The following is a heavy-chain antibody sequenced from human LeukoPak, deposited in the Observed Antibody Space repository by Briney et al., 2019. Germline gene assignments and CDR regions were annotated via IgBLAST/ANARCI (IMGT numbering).Heavy chain of an antibody. D-gene: IGHD3-10*01. CDR3: ARGPSITMVRGGQWYYYMDV. CDR1: GYTFTSYY. CDR2: INPSGGST. Sequence: ASVKVSCKASGYTFTSYYMHWVRQAPGQGLEWMGIINPSGGSTNYAQEFQGRVTMTRDTSTNTVYMELSSLRSEDTAVYYCARGPSITMVRGGQWYYYMDVWGKGTTVTISS. J-gene: IGHJ6*03. V-gene: IGHV1-46*01.